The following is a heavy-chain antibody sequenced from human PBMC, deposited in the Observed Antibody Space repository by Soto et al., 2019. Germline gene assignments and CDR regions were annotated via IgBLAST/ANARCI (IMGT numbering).Heavy chain of an antibody. V-gene: IGHV3-21*01. J-gene: IGHJ5*02. CDR3: ARDAIVLVPAAIGWFEP. Sequence: GGSLRLSCAASGFTFSSYSMNWVRQAPGKGLEWVSSISSSSSYIYYADSVKGRFTISRDNAKNSLYLQMNSLRAEDTAVYYCARDAIVLVPAAIGWFEPWGQGTLVTVSS. CDR1: GFTFSSYS. D-gene: IGHD2-2*02. CDR2: ISSSSSYI.